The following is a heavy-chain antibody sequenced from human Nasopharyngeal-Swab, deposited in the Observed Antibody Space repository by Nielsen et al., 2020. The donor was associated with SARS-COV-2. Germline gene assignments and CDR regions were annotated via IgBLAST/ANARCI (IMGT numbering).Heavy chain of an antibody. V-gene: IGHV3-33*08. CDR3: ARDPMTTVSRFDY. CDR1: GFTFSSYS. CDR2: IWYDGSNK. Sequence: GGSLRLSCAASGFTFSSYSMNWVRQAPGKGLEWVAVIWYDGSNKYYADSVKGRFTISRDNSKNTLYLQMNSLRAEDTAVYYCARDPMTTVSRFDYWGQGTLVTVSS. D-gene: IGHD4-11*01. J-gene: IGHJ4*02.